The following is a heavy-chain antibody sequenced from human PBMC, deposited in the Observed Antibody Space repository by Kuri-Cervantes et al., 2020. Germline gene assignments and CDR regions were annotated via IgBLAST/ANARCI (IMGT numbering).Heavy chain of an antibody. D-gene: IGHD3-22*01. CDR2: INPNSGGT. J-gene: IGHJ6*02. CDR1: GYTLTELS. V-gene: IGHV1-2*02. Sequence: ASVKVSCKVSGYTLTELSMHWVRQAPGQGLEWMGWINPNSGGTNYAQKLQGRVTMTTDTSTSTAYMELRSLRSDDTAVYYCARDEPSGYYKTHTGGMDVWGQGTTVTVSS. CDR3: ARDEPSGYYKTHTGGMDV.